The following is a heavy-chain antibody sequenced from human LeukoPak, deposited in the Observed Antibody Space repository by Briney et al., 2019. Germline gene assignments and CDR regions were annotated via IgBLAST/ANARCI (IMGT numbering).Heavy chain of an antibody. CDR1: GGSFSGYY. Sequence: SETLSLTCAVYGGSFSGYYWSWIRQPPGKGLEWIGEINHSGSTNYNPSLKSRVTISVDTSKNQFSLKLSSVTAADTAAYYCARAPSTACSSTSCYNGLYYYYGMDVWGQGTTVTVSS. D-gene: IGHD2-2*02. CDR2: INHSGST. V-gene: IGHV4-34*01. J-gene: IGHJ6*02. CDR3: ARAPSTACSSTSCYNGLYYYYGMDV.